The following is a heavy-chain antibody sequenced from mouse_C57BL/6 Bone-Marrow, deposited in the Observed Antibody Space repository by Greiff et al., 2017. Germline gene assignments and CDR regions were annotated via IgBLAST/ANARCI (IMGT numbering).Heavy chain of an antibody. CDR2: IDPETGGT. V-gene: IGHV1-15*01. Sequence: VQLQESGAELVRPGASVTLSCKASGYTFTDYEMHWVKQTPVHGLEWIGAIDPETGGTAYNQKFKGKAILTADKSSSTAYMELRGLTSEYSAVYYCTRRLRHAMDYWGQGTSVTVSS. D-gene: IGHD1-2*01. J-gene: IGHJ4*01. CDR3: TRRLRHAMDY. CDR1: GYTFTDYE.